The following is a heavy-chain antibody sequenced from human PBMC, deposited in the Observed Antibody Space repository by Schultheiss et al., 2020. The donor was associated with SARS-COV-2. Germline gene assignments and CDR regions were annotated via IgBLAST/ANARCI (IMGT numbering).Heavy chain of an antibody. CDR1: GFTFSSYW. CDR3: ARGRVKVVAATRGAFDI. Sequence: GGSLRLSCAASGFTFSSYWMHWVRQAPGKGLEWVSYISSSSSYTNYADSVKGRFTISRDNAKNSLYLQMNSLRAEDTAVYYCARGRVKVVAATRGAFDIWGQGTMVTVS. D-gene: IGHD2-15*01. V-gene: IGHV3-21*05. CDR2: ISSSSSYT. J-gene: IGHJ3*02.